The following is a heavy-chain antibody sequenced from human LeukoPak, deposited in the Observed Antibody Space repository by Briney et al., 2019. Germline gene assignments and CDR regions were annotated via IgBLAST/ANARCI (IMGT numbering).Heavy chain of an antibody. Sequence: PSQTLSLTCTVSGGSISSGGFYWSWLRQHPGTGLEWIGYIYHTGTTYYNPSLKSRVIISVDTSKNQFSLQLSSVTAADTAVYYCARRLPDSYFDYWGQGTLVTVSS. V-gene: IGHV4-31*03. CDR1: GGSISSGGFY. J-gene: IGHJ4*02. CDR3: ARRLPDSYFDY. CDR2: IYHTGTT.